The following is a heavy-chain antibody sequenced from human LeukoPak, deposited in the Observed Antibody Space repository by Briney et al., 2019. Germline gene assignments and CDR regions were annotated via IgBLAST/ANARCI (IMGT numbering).Heavy chain of an antibody. Sequence: PSETLSLTCGVSGGSITNTNYWTWVRQPPGKGLEWIGEVNLQGSTNYNPSLMGRVAIAVDTSENHISLQLTSVTAADTAVYYCAREGGPYRPLDYSGQGTLVTVSS. J-gene: IGHJ4*02. CDR3: AREGGPYRPLDY. CDR1: GGSITNTNY. CDR2: VNLQGST. V-gene: IGHV4-4*02.